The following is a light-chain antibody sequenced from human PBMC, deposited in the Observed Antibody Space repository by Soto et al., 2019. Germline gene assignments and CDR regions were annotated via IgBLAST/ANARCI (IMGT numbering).Light chain of an antibody. CDR2: DAS. CDR1: QNINNY. V-gene: IGKV1-33*01. J-gene: IGKJ5*01. CDR3: QQYENLPT. Sequence: DVQMTQNQSSLSASVGDRVTITCQASQNINNYLNWYPQKPGRAPKLLIYDASNLEAGVPSRFRGSGSGTDFTFTISRLQPEDIATYYCQQYENLPTFGQGTRLEN.